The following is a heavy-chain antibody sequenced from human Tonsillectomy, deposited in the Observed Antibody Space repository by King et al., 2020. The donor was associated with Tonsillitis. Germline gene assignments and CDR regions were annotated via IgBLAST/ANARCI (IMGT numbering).Heavy chain of an antibody. V-gene: IGHV3-30*04. J-gene: IGHJ4*02. Sequence: VQLVESGGGVVQPGRSLRLSCAASGFTFSSYAMHWVRQAPGKGLEWVAVISYDGSNKYYADSVKGRFTISRDNSKNTLYLLMNSLRAEDTAVYYCARGAIPTYYYDSSGYRYWGQGTLVTVSS. CDR3: ARGAIPTYYYDSSGYRY. CDR1: GFTFSSYA. CDR2: ISYDGSNK. D-gene: IGHD3-22*01.